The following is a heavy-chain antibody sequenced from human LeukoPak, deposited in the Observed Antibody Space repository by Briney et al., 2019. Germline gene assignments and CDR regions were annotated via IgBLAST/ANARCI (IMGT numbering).Heavy chain of an antibody. Sequence: GGSLRLSCAASGFAFSTYWTDWVRQAPGKGLEWVSYISSSGSTIYYADSVKGRFTISRDNAKNSPYLQMNSLRAEDTAVYYCARSPGYNLYIDYWGQGTLVTVSS. J-gene: IGHJ4*02. CDR1: GFAFSTYW. V-gene: IGHV3-48*04. D-gene: IGHD1-1*01. CDR2: ISSSGSTI. CDR3: ARSPGYNLYIDY.